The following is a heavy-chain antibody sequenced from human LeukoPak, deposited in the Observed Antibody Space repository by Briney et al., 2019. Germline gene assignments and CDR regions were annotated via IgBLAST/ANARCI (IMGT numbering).Heavy chain of an antibody. Sequence: GGSLRLSCAASGFTFSSYAMSWVRQAPGKGLEWVSGVTDSGSGGLTYYADSVKGRFTISRDSFKNTLYLQMNSLSAEDTAVYYCAKGYISAWLLDCWGQGTLVTVSS. CDR1: GFTFSSYA. J-gene: IGHJ4*02. CDR3: AKGYISAWLLDC. V-gene: IGHV3-23*01. D-gene: IGHD6-19*01. CDR2: VTDSGSGGLT.